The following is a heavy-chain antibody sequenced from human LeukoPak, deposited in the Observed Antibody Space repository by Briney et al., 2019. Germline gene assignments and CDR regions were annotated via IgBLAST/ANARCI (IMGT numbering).Heavy chain of an antibody. J-gene: IGHJ4*02. CDR3: ARKGRGGGSYVSDY. Sequence: PGGSLRLSCAASGFTFSSYWMSWVRQAPGKGLEWVSSISSSSSYIYYGDSVKGRFTISRDNARNSLYLQMNSLRAEDTAVYYCARKGRGGGSYVSDYWGQGTLVTVSS. V-gene: IGHV3-21*01. CDR1: GFTFSSYW. D-gene: IGHD1-26*01. CDR2: ISSSSSYI.